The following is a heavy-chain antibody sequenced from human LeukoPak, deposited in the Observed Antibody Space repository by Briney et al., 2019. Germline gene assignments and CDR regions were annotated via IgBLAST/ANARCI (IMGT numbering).Heavy chain of an antibody. CDR3: ARAEALLPYLY. J-gene: IGHJ4*02. D-gene: IGHD2-15*01. Sequence: SGGSLRLSCAASGFTFNIYAMRWVRQAPGKELEWVSYISSGSDSIHYADSLKGRFTVSRDNAKNSLFLQMNSLRDEDTAVYYCARAEALLPYLYWGQGTLVTVSS. CDR1: GFTFNIYA. V-gene: IGHV3-48*02. CDR2: ISSGSDSI.